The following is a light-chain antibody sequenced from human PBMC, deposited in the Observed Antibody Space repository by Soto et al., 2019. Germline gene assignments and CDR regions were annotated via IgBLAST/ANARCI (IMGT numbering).Light chain of an antibody. V-gene: IGKV3-20*01. J-gene: IGKJ1*01. CDR1: QSVSSNY. CDR2: AAS. CDR3: QQYGTSPWT. Sequence: ESVLTQSPGTLSLSPGERATLSCRASQSVSSNYVAWYQQKPGQAPRLLIYAASSRATGIPDRFSGSGSGTDFTLTISRLEPEDFAVYYCQQYGTSPWTFGQGTKVEIK.